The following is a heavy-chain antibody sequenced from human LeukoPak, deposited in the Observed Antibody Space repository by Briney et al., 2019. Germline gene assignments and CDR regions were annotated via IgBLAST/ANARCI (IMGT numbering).Heavy chain of an antibody. V-gene: IGHV3-23*01. CDR2: ISGSGGST. CDR1: GFTFSSYA. D-gene: IGHD1-1*01. J-gene: IGHJ4*02. Sequence: PGGSLRLSCAASGFTFSSYAMSWVRQAPGKGLEWVSGISGSGGSTHYADSVKGRFTISRDISKSTVYLQINSLRADDTAVYFCAKRNGFSSGYFDSWGQGILVTVSS. CDR3: AKRNGFSSGYFDS.